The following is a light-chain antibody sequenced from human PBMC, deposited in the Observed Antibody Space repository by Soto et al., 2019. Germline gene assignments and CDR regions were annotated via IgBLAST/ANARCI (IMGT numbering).Light chain of an antibody. CDR1: QTISTY. J-gene: IGKJ1*01. V-gene: IGKV1-39*01. Sequence: DIQMTQSPSSLSASVGDRVTITCRASQTISTYLNWYQQEPGKAPKLLIYAASSLQSGVPSRFSGSGSGTDFTLTISRLEPEDFAVYYCQQFGSSPRGTFGQGTKVEIK. CDR2: AAS. CDR3: QQFGSSPRGT.